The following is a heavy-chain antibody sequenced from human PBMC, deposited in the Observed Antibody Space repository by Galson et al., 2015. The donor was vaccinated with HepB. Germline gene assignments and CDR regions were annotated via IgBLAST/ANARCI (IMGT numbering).Heavy chain of an antibody. CDR2: INPNSGGT. CDR3: ARAFSGYDNNYYYGMDV. D-gene: IGHD5-12*01. CDR1: GYTFTGYY. V-gene: IGHV1-2*04. Sequence: SVKVSCKASGYTFTGYYMHWVRQAPGQGLEWMGWINPNSGGTNYAQKFQGWVTMTRDTSISTAYMELSRLRSDDTAVYYCARAFSGYDNNYYYGMDVWGQGTTVTVSS. J-gene: IGHJ6*02.